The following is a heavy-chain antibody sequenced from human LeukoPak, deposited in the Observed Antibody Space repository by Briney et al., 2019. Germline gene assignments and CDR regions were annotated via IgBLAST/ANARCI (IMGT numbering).Heavy chain of an antibody. J-gene: IGHJ4*02. V-gene: IGHV3-21*04. CDR3: ARTQAYCGGGCYSPDY. CDR1: GFTFSSYS. CDR2: ISSSSSYI. Sequence: GGSLRLSCAASGFTFSSYSMNWVRQAPGKGLEWVSSISSSSSYIYYADSVKGRFTISRDNAKNSLYLQMNSLRAEDTAVYYCARTQAYCGGGCYSPDYWGQGTLVTVSS. D-gene: IGHD2-21*02.